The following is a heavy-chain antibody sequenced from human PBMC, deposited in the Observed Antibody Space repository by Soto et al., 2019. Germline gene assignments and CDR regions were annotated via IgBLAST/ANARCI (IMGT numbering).Heavy chain of an antibody. V-gene: IGHV3-23*01. J-gene: IGHJ6*02. CDR1: GFTFSSYA. CDR3: AKVGQYDSSGYYGVDYYYYGVDV. CDR2: ISDSGGGT. Sequence: EVQLLESGGGLVQTGGSLRLTCAASGFTFSSYAMSWVRQAPGKGLEWVSGISDSGGGTYYADSVKGRFTISRDNSKNTLYLQMNSLRAEDTAVYYCAKVGQYDSSGYYGVDYYYYGVDVWGQGTTVTVAS. D-gene: IGHD3-22*01.